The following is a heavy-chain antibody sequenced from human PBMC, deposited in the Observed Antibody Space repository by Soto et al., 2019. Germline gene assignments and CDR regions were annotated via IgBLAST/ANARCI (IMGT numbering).Heavy chain of an antibody. Sequence: SETLSLTCTVSGGSISSGGYYWSWIRQHPGKGLEWIGYIYYSGSTYYNPSLKSRVTISVDTSKNQFSLKLSSVPAADTAVYYCASGFGGSYSPITKRYYYYGMDVWGQGTTVTVSS. V-gene: IGHV4-31*03. D-gene: IGHD3-3*01. J-gene: IGHJ6*02. CDR2: IYYSGST. CDR3: ASGFGGSYSPITKRYYYYGMDV. CDR1: GGSISSGGYY.